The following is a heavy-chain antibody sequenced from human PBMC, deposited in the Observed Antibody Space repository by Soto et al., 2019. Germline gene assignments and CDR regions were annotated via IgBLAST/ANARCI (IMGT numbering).Heavy chain of an antibody. D-gene: IGHD6-19*01. Sequence: GGSLRLSCSASRFTFSDYTMHWVRQAPGKGLVWVSRINSDGSSTTYADSVKGRFTISRDNAKNTLYLQMNSLRAEDTAVYYCVRGEGGWETYWGQGTLVTVSS. CDR1: RFTFSDYT. J-gene: IGHJ4*02. CDR2: INSDGSST. CDR3: VRGEGGWETY. V-gene: IGHV3-74*01.